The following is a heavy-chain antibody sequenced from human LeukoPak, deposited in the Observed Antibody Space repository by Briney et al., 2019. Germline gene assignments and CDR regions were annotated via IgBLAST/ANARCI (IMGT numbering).Heavy chain of an antibody. CDR3: ARDPPTTVTVFDY. Sequence: GGSLRLSCAASGFTFSTYAMGWVRQAPGKGLEWVSTISNSGGSTYYADSVKGRFTISRDNSKNTLYLQMNSLRAEDTAVYYCARDPPTTVTVFDYWGQGTLVTVSS. CDR2: ISNSGGST. D-gene: IGHD4-17*01. V-gene: IGHV3-23*01. CDR1: GFTFSTYA. J-gene: IGHJ4*02.